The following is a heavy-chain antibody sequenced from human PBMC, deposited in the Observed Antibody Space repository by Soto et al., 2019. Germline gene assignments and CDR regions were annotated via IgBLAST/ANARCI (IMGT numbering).Heavy chain of an antibody. V-gene: IGHV4-34*01. CDR1: GGSFSGYY. CDR3: ARGWHGMDV. J-gene: IGHJ6*02. Sequence: SETLSLTCAVYGGSFSGYYWSWIRQPPGKGLEWVGEINHSGSTNYNPSLKSRVTISVDTSKNQFSLKLSSVTAADTAVYYCARGWHGMDVWGQGTTVTVSS. CDR2: INHSGST.